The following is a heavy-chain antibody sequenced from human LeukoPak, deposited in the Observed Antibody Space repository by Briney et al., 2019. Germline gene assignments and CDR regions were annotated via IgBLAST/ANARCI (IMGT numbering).Heavy chain of an antibody. CDR3: ARASDPYHDSSGYYSQYFQH. V-gene: IGHV1-46*01. CDR1: GYTFTSYY. D-gene: IGHD3-22*01. J-gene: IGHJ1*01. Sequence: ASVKVSCKASGYTFTSYYMHWVRQAPGQGLEWMGIINPSGGSTSYAQKFQGRVTMTRDTSTSTVYMELSSLRSEDTAVYYCARASDPYHDSSGYYSQYFQHWGQGTLVTVSS. CDR2: INPSGGST.